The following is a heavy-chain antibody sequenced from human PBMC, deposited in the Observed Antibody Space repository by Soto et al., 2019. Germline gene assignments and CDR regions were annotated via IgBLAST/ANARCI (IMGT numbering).Heavy chain of an antibody. CDR1: GFTFSSYA. V-gene: IGHV3-23*01. CDR2: ISGSGGST. CDR3: AKDGLWFGELSFDAPYYYGMDV. Sequence: EVQLLESGGGLVQPGGSLRLSCAASGFTFSSYAMSWVRQAPGKGLEWVSAISGSGGSTYYADSVKGRFTISRDNSKNTLYLQINSLRAEDTAVYYCAKDGLWFGELSFDAPYYYGMDVWGQGTTVTVSS. J-gene: IGHJ6*02. D-gene: IGHD3-10*01.